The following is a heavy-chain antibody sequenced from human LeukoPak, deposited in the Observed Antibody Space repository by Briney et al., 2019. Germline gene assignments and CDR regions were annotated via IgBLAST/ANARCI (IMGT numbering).Heavy chain of an antibody. V-gene: IGHV5-51*01. J-gene: IGHJ4*02. Sequence: GESLKISCKGSGYSFTNYWIGWVRQMPGKGLEWMGIIYPGDSDTRYSPSFQGHVTISADKSISTAYLQWSSLKASDTAMFYCARIRIAALSYYFDSWGQGTLVTVSS. CDR1: GYSFTNYW. D-gene: IGHD6-13*01. CDR2: IYPGDSDT. CDR3: ARIRIAALSYYFDS.